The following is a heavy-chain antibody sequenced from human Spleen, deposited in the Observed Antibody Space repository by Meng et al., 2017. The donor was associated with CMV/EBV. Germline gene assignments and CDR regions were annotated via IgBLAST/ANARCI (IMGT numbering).Heavy chain of an antibody. V-gene: IGHV3-21*01. Sequence: GESLKISCAVSGFTVSSNYMSWVRQAPGRGLEWVASISGGSSYIFYADSVKGRFTISRDNDKNSLYLQMNDLRAEDTAMYYCARDLRVELLWFGELSGVGHDAFDIWGQGTMVTVSS. CDR1: GFTVSSNY. D-gene: IGHD3-10*01. CDR2: ISGGSSYI. J-gene: IGHJ3*02. CDR3: ARDLRVELLWFGELSGVGHDAFDI.